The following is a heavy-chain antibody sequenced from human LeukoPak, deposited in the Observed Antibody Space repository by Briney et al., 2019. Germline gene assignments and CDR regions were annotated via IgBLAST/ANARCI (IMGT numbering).Heavy chain of an antibody. D-gene: IGHD2-2*01. V-gene: IGHV3-33*01. CDR1: RFTFSSYG. CDR3: ARGVTRYCSSTSCYYFDY. J-gene: IGHJ4*02. Sequence: GGSLRLSCAASRFTFSSYGMHWVRQAPGKGLEWVAVIWYDGSNKYYADSVKGRFTISRDNSKHTLYLQINSLRAEDTAVYYCARGVTRYCSSTSCYYFDYWGQGTLVTVSS. CDR2: IWYDGSNK.